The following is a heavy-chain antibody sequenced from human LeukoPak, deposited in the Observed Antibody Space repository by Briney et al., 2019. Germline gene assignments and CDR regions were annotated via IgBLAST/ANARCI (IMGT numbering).Heavy chain of an antibody. CDR1: GGSISSGDYY. Sequence: SQTLSLTCTVSGGSISSGDYYWTWIRQPAGKGLEWLGRISSSGSTNYDPSLKSRVTISVDTSNNQFSLKLSSVTAADTAVYYCARADYSSSSVDSWGQGALVTVSS. CDR2: ISSSGST. D-gene: IGHD6-6*01. J-gene: IGHJ4*02. CDR3: ARADYSSSSVDS. V-gene: IGHV4-61*02.